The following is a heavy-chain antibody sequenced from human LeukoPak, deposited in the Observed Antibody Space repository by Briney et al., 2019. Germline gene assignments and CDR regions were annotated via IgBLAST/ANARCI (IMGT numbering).Heavy chain of an antibody. V-gene: IGHV3-21*01. CDR2: ISSSSSYI. J-gene: IGHJ4*02. CDR1: GFTFSSYS. D-gene: IGHD3-10*01. Sequence: GGSLRLACAASGFTFSSYSMNWVCQAPGKGLERVASISSSSSYIYYADSVRGRFTISRDNAKNSLYLQMNSLRAEDTAVYYCARDNFKYYGAGSYYAIDYWGQGTLVTVSS. CDR3: ARDNFKYYGAGSYYAIDY.